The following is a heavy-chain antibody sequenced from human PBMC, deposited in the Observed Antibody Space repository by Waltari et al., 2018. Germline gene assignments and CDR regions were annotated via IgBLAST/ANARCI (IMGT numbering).Heavy chain of an antibody. Sequence: QVLLQESGPGRVKSSETLSLTCSVPVYSFGRYYCSWLRQAPGKGLEWIGYMSSSGTTKYNPSLKSRVTISVDTSKSQLLLRLRSVTASDTAVYYCARHYGMVVDYYYYYGLDVWGQGTTVTVS. V-gene: IGHV4-59*08. CDR1: VYSFGRYY. D-gene: IGHD3-3*01. J-gene: IGHJ6*02. CDR2: MSSSGTT. CDR3: ARHYGMVVDYYYYYGLDV.